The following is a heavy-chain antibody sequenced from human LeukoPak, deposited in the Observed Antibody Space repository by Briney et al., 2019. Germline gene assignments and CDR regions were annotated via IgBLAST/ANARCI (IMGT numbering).Heavy chain of an antibody. V-gene: IGHV3-7*01. J-gene: IGHJ4*02. CDR3: ARVGYNWDDDGVDY. D-gene: IGHD1-1*01. CDR1: DFTFSSNW. CDR2: INQDGSDK. Sequence: GGSLRLSGAAPDFTFSSNWLSWGRKAPGKAREGVANINQDGSDKRYMDSVRGRFTISRDNAKNSPSLHMDSLRAEDTAVYYCARVGYNWDDDGVDYWGQGTLVTVSS.